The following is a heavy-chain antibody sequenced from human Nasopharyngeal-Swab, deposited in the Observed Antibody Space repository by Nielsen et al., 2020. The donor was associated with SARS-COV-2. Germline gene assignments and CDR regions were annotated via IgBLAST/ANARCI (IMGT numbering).Heavy chain of an antibody. Sequence: GESLKISCAASGFTFSSYGTHWVRQAPGKGLEWVAVISYDGSNKYYADSVKGRFTISRDNAKNSLYLQMNSLRVEDTAVYNCAREGRDGFDYWGQGTLVTVSS. J-gene: IGHJ4*02. CDR1: GFTFSSYG. CDR2: ISYDGSNK. CDR3: AREGRDGFDY. D-gene: IGHD5-24*01. V-gene: IGHV3-30*03.